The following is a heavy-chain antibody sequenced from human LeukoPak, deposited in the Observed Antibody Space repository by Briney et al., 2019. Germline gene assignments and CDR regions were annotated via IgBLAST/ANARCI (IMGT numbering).Heavy chain of an antibody. CDR2: IDTVGDT. CDR1: GFTFTAFD. Sequence: GGSLRLSCAASGFTFTAFDMHWVRQATGRGLEWVAHIDTVGDTYYPGSVKGRFTVSREKAKTSFYLQMNSLRAGDTAVYYCARGERFGEAIDYWGQGTPVTVCS. J-gene: IGHJ4*02. CDR3: ARGERFGEAIDY. D-gene: IGHD3-10*01. V-gene: IGHV3-13*04.